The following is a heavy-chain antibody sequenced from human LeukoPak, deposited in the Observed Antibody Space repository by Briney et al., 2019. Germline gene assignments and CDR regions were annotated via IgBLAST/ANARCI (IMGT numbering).Heavy chain of an antibody. Sequence: PSETLPLTCAVSGYSISSGYYWGWIRQPPGKGLEWIGNFYHSGSTYYNPSLKSRVTISVDTSKNQFSLKLSSVTAADTAVYYCARVTAYSSENYFDYWGQGTLVTVSS. CDR1: GYSISSGYY. V-gene: IGHV4-38-2*01. J-gene: IGHJ4*02. CDR2: FYHSGST. CDR3: ARVTAYSSENYFDY. D-gene: IGHD6-25*01.